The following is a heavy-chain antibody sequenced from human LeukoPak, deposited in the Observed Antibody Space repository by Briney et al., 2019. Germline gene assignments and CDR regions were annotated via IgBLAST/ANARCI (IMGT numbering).Heavy chain of an antibody. CDR1: GYTFTSYD. V-gene: IGHV1-8*01. Sequence: ASVKVSCKASGYTFTSYDINWVRQATGQGLEWMGWMNPNSGHTGYAQKFQGRVTMTRDMSTSTVYMELSSLRSEDTAVYYCARDLSPAAADPEYYFDYWGQGTLVTVSS. D-gene: IGHD6-13*01. CDR3: ARDLSPAAADPEYYFDY. J-gene: IGHJ4*02. CDR2: MNPNSGHT.